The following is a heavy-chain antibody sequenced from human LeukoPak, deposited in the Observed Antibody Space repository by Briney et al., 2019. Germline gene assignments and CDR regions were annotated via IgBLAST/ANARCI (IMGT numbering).Heavy chain of an antibody. J-gene: IGHJ4*02. CDR1: GFTFSSYA. Sequence: GGSLRLSCAASGFTFSSYAMSWVRQAPGKGLEWVSAISGSGGSTYYADSVKGRFTISRGNSKNTLYLQMNSLKAEDTAVYYCAKDALYSSSCTCFDYWGQGTLVTVSS. D-gene: IGHD6-13*01. CDR2: ISGSGGST. CDR3: AKDALYSSSCTCFDY. V-gene: IGHV3-23*01.